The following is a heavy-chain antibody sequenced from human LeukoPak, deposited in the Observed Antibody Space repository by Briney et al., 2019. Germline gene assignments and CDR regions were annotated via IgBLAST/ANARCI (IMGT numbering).Heavy chain of an antibody. CDR2: INPSGGST. V-gene: IGHV1-46*01. J-gene: IGHJ4*02. CDR3: ARSYYYGSGSYYTLYYFDY. Sequence: GASVKVSCEASGYTFTSYYMHWVRQAPGQGLEWMGIINPSGGSTSYAQKFQGRVTMTRDTSTSTVYMELSSLRSEDTAVYYCARSYYYGSGSYYTLYYFDYWGQGTLVTVSS. CDR1: GYTFTSYY. D-gene: IGHD3-10*01.